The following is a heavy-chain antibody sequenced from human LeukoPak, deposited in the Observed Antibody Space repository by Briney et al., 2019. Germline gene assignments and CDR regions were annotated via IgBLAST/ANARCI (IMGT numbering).Heavy chain of an antibody. CDR3: ARDRYCSGGSCYLFDY. Sequence: ALVKVSCKASGYTFTGYYMHWVRQAPGQGLEWMGWINPNSGGTNYAQKFQGRVTMTRDTSISTAYMELSRLRSDDTAVYYCARDRYCSGGSCYLFDYWGQGTLVTVSS. CDR2: INPNSGGT. J-gene: IGHJ4*02. CDR1: GYTFTGYY. D-gene: IGHD2-15*01. V-gene: IGHV1-2*02.